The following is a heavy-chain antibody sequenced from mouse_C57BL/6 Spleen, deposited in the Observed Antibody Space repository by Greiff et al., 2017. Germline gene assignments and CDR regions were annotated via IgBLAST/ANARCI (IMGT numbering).Heavy chain of an antibody. V-gene: IGHV7-1*01. J-gene: IGHJ4*01. CDR2: SRNKANDYTT. D-gene: IGHD1-1*01. CDR1: GFTFSDFY. CDR3: AREVYYGSSYYAMDY. Sequence: EVKLVESGGGLVQSGRSLRLSCATSGFTFSDFYMEWVRQAPGKGLEWIAASRNKANDYTTEYSASVKGRFIVSRDTSQSILYLQMNALRAEDTAIYYCAREVYYGSSYYAMDYWGQGTSVTVSS.